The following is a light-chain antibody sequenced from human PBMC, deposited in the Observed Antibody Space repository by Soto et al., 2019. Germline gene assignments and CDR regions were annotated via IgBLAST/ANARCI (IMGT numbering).Light chain of an antibody. CDR3: QQYDNLPLT. Sequence: DIQMTQSPSSLSASAGDRVTITCQASPDISNYLNWYQQKPGKAPKLLIYDASNLETGVPSRFSGSGSGTDFTFTISSLQPEDIATYYCQQYDNLPLTFGGGTKVDIK. CDR2: DAS. J-gene: IGKJ4*01. CDR1: PDISNY. V-gene: IGKV1-33*01.